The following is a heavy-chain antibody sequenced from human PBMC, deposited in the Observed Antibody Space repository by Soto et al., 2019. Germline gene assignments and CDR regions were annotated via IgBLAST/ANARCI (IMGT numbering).Heavy chain of an antibody. CDR2: IHHSGST. V-gene: IGHV4-38-2*02. D-gene: IGHD2-15*01. CDR1: GYSISSGYY. CDR3: ARDVAATRVAFDI. Sequence: SETLSLTCTVSGYSISSGYYWGWIRQPPGKGLEWIGSIHHSGSTYYNPSLKSRVTISVDTSENQFSLKLSSVTAADTAVYYCARDVAATRVAFDIWGQGTMVTVSS. J-gene: IGHJ3*02.